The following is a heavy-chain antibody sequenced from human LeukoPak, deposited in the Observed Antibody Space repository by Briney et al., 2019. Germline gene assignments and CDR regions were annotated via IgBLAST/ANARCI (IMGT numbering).Heavy chain of an antibody. CDR2: IYSGGST. CDR3: AKDGPSPHIVVADYFDY. CDR1: GFTVSSNY. Sequence: PGGSLRLSCAASGFTVSSNYMSWVRQAPGKGLEWVSVIYSGGSTYYADSVKGRFTISRDNSKNTLYLQMNSLRAGDTAVYYCAKDGPSPHIVVADYFDYWGQGTLVTVSS. J-gene: IGHJ4*02. V-gene: IGHV3-53*01. D-gene: IGHD2-2*01.